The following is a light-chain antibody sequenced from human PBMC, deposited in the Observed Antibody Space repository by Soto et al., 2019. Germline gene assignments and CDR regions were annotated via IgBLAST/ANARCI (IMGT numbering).Light chain of an antibody. Sequence: QSALTQPASVSGSPGQSITISCTGTSSDVGAYNYVSWYQQHPGKVPKLMIYYVSNRPSGVSDRFSGSKSGNTASLTISGLQADDEADYYCSSFRTGDTLVFGGGTKLTVL. CDR2: YVS. CDR3: SSFRTGDTLV. J-gene: IGLJ2*01. CDR1: SSDVGAYNY. V-gene: IGLV2-14*03.